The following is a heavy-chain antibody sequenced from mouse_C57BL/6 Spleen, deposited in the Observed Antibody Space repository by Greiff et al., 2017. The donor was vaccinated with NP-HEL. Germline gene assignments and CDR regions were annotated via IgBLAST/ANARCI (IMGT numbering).Heavy chain of an antibody. Sequence: QVHVKQPGTELVKPGASVKLSCKASGYTFTSYWMHWVKQRPGQGLEWIGNINPSNGGTNYNEKFKGKATLTVDKSSSTAYMQLSSLTSEDSAVYYCASGTLYAMDYWGQGTSVTGSS. CDR1: GYTFTSYW. CDR2: INPSNGGT. V-gene: IGHV1-53*01. J-gene: IGHJ4*01. CDR3: ASGTLYAMDY. D-gene: IGHD4-1*01.